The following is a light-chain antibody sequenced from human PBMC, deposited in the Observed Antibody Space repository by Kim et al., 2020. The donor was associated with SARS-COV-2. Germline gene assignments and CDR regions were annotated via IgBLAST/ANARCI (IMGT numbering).Light chain of an antibody. CDR1: SSNIGNNY. Sequence: GKKLTLSCSGSSSNIGNNYVSWYQQLPGTAPKLLIYDNNKRPSGIPDRFSGSKSGTSATLGITGLQTGDEADYYCGTWDSSLSAGVFGGGTQLTVL. V-gene: IGLV1-51*01. CDR3: GTWDSSLSAGV. CDR2: DNN. J-gene: IGLJ2*01.